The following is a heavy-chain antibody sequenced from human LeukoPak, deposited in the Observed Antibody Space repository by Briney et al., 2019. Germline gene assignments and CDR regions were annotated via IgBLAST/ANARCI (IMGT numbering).Heavy chain of an antibody. Sequence: GGSLRLSCAASGFTFSSYAMHWVRQAPGKGLEWVAVISYDGSNKYYADSVKGRFTISRDNSKNTLYLQMNRLRAEDTAVYYCATDFRYSGYDSPFDYWGQGTLVTVSS. CDR1: GFTFSSYA. J-gene: IGHJ4*02. V-gene: IGHV3-30*04. D-gene: IGHD5-12*01. CDR2: ISYDGSNK. CDR3: ATDFRYSGYDSPFDY.